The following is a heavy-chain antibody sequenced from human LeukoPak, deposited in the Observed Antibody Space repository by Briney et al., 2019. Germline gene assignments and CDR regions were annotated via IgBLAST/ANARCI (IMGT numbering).Heavy chain of an antibody. D-gene: IGHD3-16*01. CDR2: IYYSGST. CDR1: GLSLSSSSYY. J-gene: IGHJ4*02. V-gene: IGHV4-39*01. CDR3: ARHPGNYKYVWYPYSFDC. Sequence: PSDTLSLTCTVSGLSLSSSSYYWGWIRQPPGKGLVWIGSIYYSGSTYYHPSLKSRFTISLDTSKNHFSLKLSSVTDADTALYYCARHPGNYKYVWYPYSFDCWGQGTLVTISS.